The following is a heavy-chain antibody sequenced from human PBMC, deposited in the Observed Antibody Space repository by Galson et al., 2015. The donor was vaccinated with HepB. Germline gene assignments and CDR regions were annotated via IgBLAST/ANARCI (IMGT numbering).Heavy chain of an antibody. Sequence: SLRLSCAASGFTFSSYTMNWVRQAPGKGLEWISYISTTSTNIFYTDFVKGRFTVSRDNAKNSLYLQMNSLRVEETAIYYCVRIMLRGCYWYFDYWGQGSLVTVSS. J-gene: IGHJ4*02. CDR3: VRIMLRGCYWYFDY. D-gene: IGHD2-2*01. V-gene: IGHV3-48*01. CDR1: GFTFSSYT. CDR2: ISTTSTNI.